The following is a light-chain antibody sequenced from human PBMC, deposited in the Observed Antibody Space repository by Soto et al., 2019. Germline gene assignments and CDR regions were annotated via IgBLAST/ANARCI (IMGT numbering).Light chain of an antibody. V-gene: IGKV3-15*01. J-gene: IGKJ4*01. CDR3: QQYNNWPPGVT. CDR2: GAS. CDR1: QSVSSN. Sequence: EIVMTQSPATLSVSPGERATLSCRASQSVSSNLAWYQQKPGQAPRLLIYGASTRATGIPARFSGSGSGTEFTLTISSLQSEDFAVYHCQQYNNWPPGVTFGGGTKVEIK.